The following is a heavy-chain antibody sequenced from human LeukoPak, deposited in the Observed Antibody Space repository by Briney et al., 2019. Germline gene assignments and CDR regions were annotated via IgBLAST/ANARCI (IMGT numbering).Heavy chain of an antibody. J-gene: IGHJ6*02. D-gene: IGHD3-9*01. CDR3: ARELTGYFDWLLPYNYGMDV. CDR1: GYTFTSYY. V-gene: IGHV1-46*01. Sequence: GASVKVSCKASGYTFTSYYMHWVRQAPGQGLEWMGIINPSGGSTSYAQKFQGRVTMTRDTSTSTVYMELSSLRSEDTAVYYCARELTGYFDWLLPYNYGMDVWGQGTTVTVSS. CDR2: INPSGGST.